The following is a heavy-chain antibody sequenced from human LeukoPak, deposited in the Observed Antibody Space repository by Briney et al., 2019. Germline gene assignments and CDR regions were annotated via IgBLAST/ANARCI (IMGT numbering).Heavy chain of an antibody. CDR1: GYTFTGYY. J-gene: IGHJ4*02. V-gene: IGHV1-2*02. D-gene: IGHD3-10*01. CDR3: AILASGLNF. CDR2: INPNSGGT. Sequence: ASVKVSCKASGYTFTGYYMHWVRQAPGQGLEWMGWINPNSGGTNYAQKFQDRVTLTRDTSISTAYMELTGLTSDDTAVYHCAILASGLNFWGQGTLVTVSS.